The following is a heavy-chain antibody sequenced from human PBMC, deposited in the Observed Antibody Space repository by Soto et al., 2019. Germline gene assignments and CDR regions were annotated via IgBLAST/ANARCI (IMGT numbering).Heavy chain of an antibody. CDR2: ISAHNGNT. V-gene: IGHV1-18*01. J-gene: IGHJ4*02. CDR3: ARGTYGDY. D-gene: IGHD3-16*01. Sequence: QVHLVQSGAEVKKPGASVKVSCKGSGYAFTTYGITWVRQDPGQGLEWMGWISAHNGNTNYAQKRQGRVTVTRDTSTSTAYMELRSLRSDAAAVYYCARGTYGDYWGQGAVVTVSS. CDR1: GYAFTTYG.